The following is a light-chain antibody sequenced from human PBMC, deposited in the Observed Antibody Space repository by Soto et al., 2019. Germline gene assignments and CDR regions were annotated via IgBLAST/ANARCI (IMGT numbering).Light chain of an antibody. CDR2: DAS. V-gene: IGKV1-13*02. J-gene: IGKJ1*01. Sequence: AIQLTQSPSSLSASVGDRVTITCRASQGISSALAWYQQKPGKPPKLLIYDASSLESGVPSRFSGSGAGTDFTLNLRSLQPEDFATYYCQQFNSYLRTFGQGTKVEIK. CDR3: QQFNSYLRT. CDR1: QGISSA.